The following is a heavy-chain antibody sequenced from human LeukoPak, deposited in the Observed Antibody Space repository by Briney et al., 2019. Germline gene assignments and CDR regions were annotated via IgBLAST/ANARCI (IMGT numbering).Heavy chain of an antibody. CDR3: ARGGPERLFDY. V-gene: IGHV4-34*01. Sequence: KPSETLSLTCAVYGGSFSGYCWSWIRQPPGKGLEWIGEINHSGSTNYNPSLKSRVTISVDTSKNQFSLKLSSVTAADTAVYYCARGGPERLFDYWGQGTLVTVSS. CDR2: INHSGST. CDR1: GGSFSGYC. J-gene: IGHJ4*02. D-gene: IGHD1-1*01.